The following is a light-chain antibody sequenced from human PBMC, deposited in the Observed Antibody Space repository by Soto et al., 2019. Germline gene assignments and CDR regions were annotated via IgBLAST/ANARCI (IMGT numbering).Light chain of an antibody. V-gene: IGKV3-20*01. CDR1: QSVSSSY. CDR2: GAS. Sequence: EIVLTQSPGTLSLSPGERATLSCRASQSVSSSYLAWYQQKPGQAPGLLIYGASSRATGIPDRFSGSGSGTDFTLTLSRLEPEDFAVYYCQQYGSSPPITFGQGTRLEIK. CDR3: QQYGSSPPIT. J-gene: IGKJ5*01.